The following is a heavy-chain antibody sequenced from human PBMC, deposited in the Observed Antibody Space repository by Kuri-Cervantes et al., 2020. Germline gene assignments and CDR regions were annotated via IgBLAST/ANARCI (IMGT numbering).Heavy chain of an antibody. Sequence: GESLKISCAASGFTFSDYYMSWIRQAPGKGLEWVSYISSSGSTMYDADSVRGRFTISRDNAKNSLYLQMNSLRAEDTAVYYCARSPLDGYIPYWGQGTLVTVSS. J-gene: IGHJ4*02. V-gene: IGHV3-11*01. D-gene: IGHD5-24*01. CDR2: ISSSGSTM. CDR3: ARSPLDGYIPY. CDR1: GFTFSDYY.